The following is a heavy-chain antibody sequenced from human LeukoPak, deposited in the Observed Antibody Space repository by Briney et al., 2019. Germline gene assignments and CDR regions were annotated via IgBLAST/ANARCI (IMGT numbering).Heavy chain of an antibody. V-gene: IGHV4-34*01. CDR1: GGSFSGYY. CDR2: INHSGST. D-gene: IGHD2-2*01. J-gene: IGHJ4*02. CDR3: ASGGYCSSTSCYLFDY. Sequence: SETLSLTCAVYGGSFSGYYWSWIRQPPGKGLEWIGEINHSGSTNYNPSLKSLVTISVDTPKNQFSLKLSSVTAADTAVYYCASGGYCSSTSCYLFDYWGQGTLVTVSS.